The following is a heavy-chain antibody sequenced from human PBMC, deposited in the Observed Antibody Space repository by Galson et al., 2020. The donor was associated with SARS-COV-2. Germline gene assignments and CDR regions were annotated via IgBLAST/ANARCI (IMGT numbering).Heavy chain of an antibody. CDR3: AKSPFGYSSSWYAFDY. CDR1: GFTFSSYG. V-gene: IGHV3-30*18. J-gene: IGHJ4*02. Sequence: TGGSLRLSCAASGFTFSSYGMHWVRQAPGTGLEWVAVLSYDGSNKYYADSVKGRFTISRDNSKNTLYLQMNSLRAEDTAVYYCAKSPFGYSSSWYAFDYWGQGTLVTVSS. D-gene: IGHD6-13*01. CDR2: LSYDGSNK.